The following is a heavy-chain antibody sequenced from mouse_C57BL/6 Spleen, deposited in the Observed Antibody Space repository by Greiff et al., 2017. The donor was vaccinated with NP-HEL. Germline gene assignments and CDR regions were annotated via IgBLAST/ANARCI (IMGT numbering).Heavy chain of an antibody. V-gene: IGHV1-52*01. J-gene: IGHJ3*01. CDR1: GYTFTSYW. D-gene: IGHD2-4*01. CDR2: IDPSDSET. Sequence: QVQLKQPGAELVRPGSSVKLSCKASGYTFTSYWMHWVKQRPIQGLEWIGNIDPSDSETHYNQKFKDKATLTVDKSSSTAYMQLSSLTSEDSAVYYCARSDYGGPGFAYWGQGTLVTVSA. CDR3: ARSDYGGPGFAY.